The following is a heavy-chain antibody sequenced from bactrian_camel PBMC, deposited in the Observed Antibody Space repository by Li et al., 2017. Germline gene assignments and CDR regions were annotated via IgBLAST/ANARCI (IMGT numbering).Heavy chain of an antibody. V-gene: IGHV3S1*01. CDR2: IEAPGGST. CDR1: GFVFSNYW. CDR3: AADVGSMSGNCQPNY. D-gene: IGHD6*01. Sequence: HVQLVESGGELVQPGGSLRLSCAASGFVFSNYWLYWVRQAPGKGREGIAAIEAPGGSTVLGDSVKGRLAISRDDAKNTMYLQMNNLQPEDTAMYYCAADVGSMSGNCQPNYWGQGTQVTVS. J-gene: IGHJ4*01.